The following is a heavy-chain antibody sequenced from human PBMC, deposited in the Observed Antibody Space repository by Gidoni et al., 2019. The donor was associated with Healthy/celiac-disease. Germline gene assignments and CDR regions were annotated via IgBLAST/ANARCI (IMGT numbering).Heavy chain of an antibody. CDR2: INHSGST. V-gene: IGHV4-34*01. CDR1: GGSFSGYD. Sequence: QVQLQQWGAGLLQPSETLSLTCAVYGGSFSGYDWSWIRQPPGKGLEWIGEINHSGSTNYNPSLKSRVTISVDTSKNQFSLKLSSVTAADTAVYYCARRLWSGYFKWGQGTLVTVSS. J-gene: IGHJ4*02. CDR3: ARRLWSGYFK. D-gene: IGHD3-3*01.